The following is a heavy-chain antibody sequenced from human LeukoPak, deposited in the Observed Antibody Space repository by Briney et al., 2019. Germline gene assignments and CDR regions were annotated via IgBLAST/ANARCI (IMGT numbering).Heavy chain of an antibody. Sequence: GGSLRLSCAASGFTFSSYAMSWVRQAPGKGLEWVSGISGSGGSTYYADSVKGRFTISRDNSKNTLYLQLNSLRAEDTAVYYCAKAYSSGCPIEYWGPGTLVTVSS. J-gene: IGHJ4*02. V-gene: IGHV3-23*01. CDR3: AKAYSSGCPIEY. CDR2: ISGSGGST. CDR1: GFTFSSYA. D-gene: IGHD6-19*01.